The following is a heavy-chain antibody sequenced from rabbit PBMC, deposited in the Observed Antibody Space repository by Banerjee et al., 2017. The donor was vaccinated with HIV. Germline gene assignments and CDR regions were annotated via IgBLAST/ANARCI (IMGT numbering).Heavy chain of an antibody. CDR3: ARDNGNYFNL. CDR1: GFDLNSYYY. J-gene: IGHJ4*01. V-gene: IGHV1S45*01. D-gene: IGHD5-1*01. CDR2: IHTGDGIT. Sequence: QEQLVESGGDLVKPGASLTLTCKASGFDLNSYYYMCWVRQAPGKGLEWIACIHTGDGITYYANWAKGRFTISKTSSTTVTLQMTSLTAADTATYFCARDNGNYFNLWGQGTLVTVS.